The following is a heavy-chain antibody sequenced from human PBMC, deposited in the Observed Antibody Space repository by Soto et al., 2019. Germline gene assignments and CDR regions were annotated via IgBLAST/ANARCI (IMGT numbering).Heavy chain of an antibody. CDR2: IYTTGTY. V-gene: IGHV4-4*07. Sequence: QVRLQESGPGLVKPSETLSLTCTVSGGSINGYSWSWVRQTAGKGLEWIGRIYTTGTYNYNSSLKSRLTLSVDTSKNHFSLRLDSVTAADTAVYFCAREWELIVRGLDVWGQGTTVTVSS. CDR1: GGSINGYS. J-gene: IGHJ6*02. D-gene: IGHD1-26*01. CDR3: AREWELIVRGLDV.